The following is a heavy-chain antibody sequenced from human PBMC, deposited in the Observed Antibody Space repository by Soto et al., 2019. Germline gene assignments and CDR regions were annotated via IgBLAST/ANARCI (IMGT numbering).Heavy chain of an antibody. J-gene: IGHJ4*02. CDR1: GFTFNNYG. Sequence: GGSLRLSCAASGFTFNNYGMHWVRQAPGKGLEWVAVISYDGSNKYYADSVKGRFTISRDDSRNTLYLQMNSLRAEDTAVYYCAKASTYYDSGSYYTIDEWGQGT. CDR3: AKASTYYDSGSYYTIDE. CDR2: ISYDGSNK. V-gene: IGHV3-30*18. D-gene: IGHD3-10*01.